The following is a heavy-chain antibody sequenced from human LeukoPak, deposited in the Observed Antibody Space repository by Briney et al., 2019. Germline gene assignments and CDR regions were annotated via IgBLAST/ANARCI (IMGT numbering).Heavy chain of an antibody. Sequence: SETLSLTCTVSGGSISNYYWSWIRQPPGKGLEWIGYIYYSGSSSYNPSLKSRVTISVDTSKNQFSLKLSSVTAADTAVYYCARDHYYDSSGYTFRHWGQGTLVTVSS. CDR2: IYYSGSS. D-gene: IGHD3-22*01. J-gene: IGHJ1*01. V-gene: IGHV4-59*01. CDR1: GGSISNYY. CDR3: ARDHYYDSSGYTFRH.